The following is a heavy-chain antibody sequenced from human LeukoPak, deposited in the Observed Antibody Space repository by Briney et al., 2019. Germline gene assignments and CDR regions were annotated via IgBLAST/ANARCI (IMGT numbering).Heavy chain of an antibody. V-gene: IGHV4-39*01. CDR3: ARHEEEDGYNAKTFDY. J-gene: IGHJ4*02. CDR1: GGSISSSNHY. CDR2: IHYSGTT. D-gene: IGHD5-24*01. Sequence: PSETLSLTCTVSGGSISSSNHYWGWVRQPPGKGLECIGSIHYSGTTYYNPSLKSRVTISVDTSKNQFSLKLSSMTAADTAVYYCARHEEEDGYNAKTFDYWGQGTLVTVSS.